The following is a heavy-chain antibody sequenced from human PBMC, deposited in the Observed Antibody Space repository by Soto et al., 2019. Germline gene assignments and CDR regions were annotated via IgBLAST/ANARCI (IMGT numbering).Heavy chain of an antibody. V-gene: IGHV4-31*03. D-gene: IGHD4-17*01. J-gene: IGHJ4*02. Sequence: QVQLQESGPGLVKPSQTLSLSCSVSGGSMSATGYYWSWIRHLPGKGLEWIGNIYHTGSAYCSPSLKSRITMSVDPSKNQFSLKLSAVTAADTAVYYCVYMTRVTTFAYWGQGTLVTVSS. CDR2: IYHTGSA. CDR1: GGSMSATGYY. CDR3: VYMTRVTTFAY.